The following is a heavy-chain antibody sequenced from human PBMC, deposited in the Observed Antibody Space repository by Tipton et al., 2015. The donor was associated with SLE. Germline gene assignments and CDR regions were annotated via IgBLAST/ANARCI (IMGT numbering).Heavy chain of an antibody. J-gene: IGHJ6*03. V-gene: IGHV4-59*01. CDR1: GGSISDYF. Sequence: TLSLTCSVSGGSISDYFWSWSRQAPGKGPEWIGHMSDSGDTNYNPSLKSRVTISVDTSRSQISLRLNSVTAADTAIYYCVKGQEVAATNYYYYMDVWGKGTTVTVS. D-gene: IGHD6-19*01. CDR2: MSDSGDT. CDR3: VKGQEVAATNYYYYMDV.